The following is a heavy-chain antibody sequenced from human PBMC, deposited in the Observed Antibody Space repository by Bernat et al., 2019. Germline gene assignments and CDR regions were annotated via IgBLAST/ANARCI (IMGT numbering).Heavy chain of an antibody. CDR2: IYYSGST. J-gene: IGHJ5*02. V-gene: IGHV4-39*01. CDR1: GGSISSSSYY. D-gene: IGHD2-15*01. Sequence: QLQLQESGPGLVKPSETLSLTCTVSGGSISSSSYYWGWIRQPPGKGLEWIGSIYYSGSTYYNLSLKSRVTISVDTSKNQFSLKLSSVTAADTAVYYCASSPVVVVVAANWFDPGGQGTLVTVSS. CDR3: ASSPVVVVVAANWFDP.